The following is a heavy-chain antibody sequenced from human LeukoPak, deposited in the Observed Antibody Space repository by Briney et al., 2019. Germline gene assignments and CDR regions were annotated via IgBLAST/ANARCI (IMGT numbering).Heavy chain of an antibody. Sequence: GGSLRLSCVASGFTFGDYAMHWVRQAPGKGLEWVCLTNWDGNTTFCADSVKGRFTISRDNIKSSLFLQMNSLRPEDSALYYCAKGDSGHDPSIHPPGAFDQWGQGTLVPVPS. CDR1: GFTFGDYA. D-gene: IGHD2-21*02. CDR2: TNWDGNTT. CDR3: AKGDSGHDPSIHPPGAFDQ. V-gene: IGHV3-43D*03. J-gene: IGHJ4*02.